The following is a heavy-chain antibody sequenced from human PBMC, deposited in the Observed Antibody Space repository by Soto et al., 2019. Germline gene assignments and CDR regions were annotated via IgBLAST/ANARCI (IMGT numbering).Heavy chain of an antibody. CDR2: MYYSGST. D-gene: IGHD2-8*01. V-gene: IGHV4-59*12. J-gene: IGHJ4*02. Sequence: QVQLQESGPGLVKPSETLSLTCTVSGGSISTYYWSWIRQPPGKGLEWIGYMYYSGSTNYNPSLKSRVTTSVDTSKNQFYMKLSSVTAADTAVYYCARDLGYCSNGVCYHGGCFDHWGQGTLVTVSS. CDR1: GGSISTYY. CDR3: ARDLGYCSNGVCYHGGCFDH.